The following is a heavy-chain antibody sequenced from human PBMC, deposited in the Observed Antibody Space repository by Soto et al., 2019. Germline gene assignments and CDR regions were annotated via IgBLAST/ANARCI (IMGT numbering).Heavy chain of an antibody. V-gene: IGHV1-2*02. Sequence: QVQLVQSGAEVKKPGASVKVSCKASGYTFTGYYIHWVRQAPGQGLEWMGWINPNSGGTNYAQTFQGRVTMTWDTSISTAHMELSRLRSDDTAVYYCARDSSYFEDGYTLVSLDVWGQGTTVTVSS. CDR2: INPNSGGT. CDR1: GYTFTGYY. D-gene: IGHD5-12*01. J-gene: IGHJ6*02. CDR3: ARDSSYFEDGYTLVSLDV.